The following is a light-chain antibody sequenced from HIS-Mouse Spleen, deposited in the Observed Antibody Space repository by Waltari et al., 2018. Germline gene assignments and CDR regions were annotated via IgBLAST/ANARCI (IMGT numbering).Light chain of an antibody. Sequence: SSELTQDSAVAVALGHTVWNTGHGADLRLYYSSWYQQKPEQAPVLVLYGKNNRPSGIPDRFSGSSSGNTASLTITGAQAEDEADYYCNSRDSSGNHVVFGGGTKLTVL. J-gene: IGLJ2*01. CDR2: GKN. CDR3: NSRDSSGNHVV. V-gene: IGLV3-19*01. CDR1: DLRLYY.